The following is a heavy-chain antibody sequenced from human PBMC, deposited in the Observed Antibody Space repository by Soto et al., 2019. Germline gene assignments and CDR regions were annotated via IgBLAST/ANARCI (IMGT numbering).Heavy chain of an antibody. CDR2: IYYSGST. Sequence: QVQLQESGPGLVKPSETLSLTCTVSGGSVSSGSYYWSWIRQPPGKGLEWIGYIYYSGSTNYNPSLTIRVPISVDTSKNQFSLKLSSVTAADTAVYYCARDLLVEPTYYYYGMDVWGQGTTVTVSS. J-gene: IGHJ6*02. CDR3: ARDLLVEPTYYYYGMDV. D-gene: IGHD1-26*01. V-gene: IGHV4-61*01. CDR1: GGSVSSGSYY.